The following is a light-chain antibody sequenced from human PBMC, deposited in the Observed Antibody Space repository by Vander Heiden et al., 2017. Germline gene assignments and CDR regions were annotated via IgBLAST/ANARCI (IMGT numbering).Light chain of an antibody. V-gene: IGLV1-40*01. CDR2: GDN. J-gene: IGLJ3*02. Sequence: QSVLTPPPSVPGAPGPRVTIACTGGSANNGTNYDAHWYQQLPGTAPKLLIYGDNNRPSGVPDRFSVSKSGTSASLTITGLQAEDEADYYCQCYDTSLSAWVFGGGTKLTVL. CDR1: SANNGTNYD. CDR3: QCYDTSLSAWV.